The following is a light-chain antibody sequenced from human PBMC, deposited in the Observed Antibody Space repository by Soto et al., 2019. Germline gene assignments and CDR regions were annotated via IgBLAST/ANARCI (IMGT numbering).Light chain of an antibody. CDR1: QGISSY. CDR3: QQYYSYPHT. Sequence: AIRMTQSPSSFSASTGDRVTITCRASQGISSYLAWYQQKPGKAPKLLIYAASTLQSGVPSRFSGSSSRTDFPLTISCLQSEDFATSYCQQYYSYPHTFGQGTKVEIK. V-gene: IGKV1-8*01. J-gene: IGKJ1*01. CDR2: AAS.